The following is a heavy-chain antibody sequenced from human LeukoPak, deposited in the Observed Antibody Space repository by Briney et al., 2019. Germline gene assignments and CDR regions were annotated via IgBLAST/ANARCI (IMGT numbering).Heavy chain of an antibody. CDR3: ARADFSSSWSLGY. CDR2: TRNKAKSYTT. CDR1: GFTFSDHY. J-gene: IGHJ4*02. Sequence: GGSLRLSCAASGFTFSDHYMDLVRQAPGKGLEWVGRTRNKAKSYTTKYAASVTGRFTISRDDSKDSLYLQMNSLKTEDTAVYYCARADFSSSWSLGYWGQGTLVTVSS. V-gene: IGHV3-72*01. D-gene: IGHD6-13*01.